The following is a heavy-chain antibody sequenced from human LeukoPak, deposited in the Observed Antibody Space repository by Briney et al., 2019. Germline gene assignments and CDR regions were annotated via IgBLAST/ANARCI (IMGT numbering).Heavy chain of an antibody. D-gene: IGHD3/OR15-3a*01. CDR3: ARDSVIYGY. J-gene: IGHJ4*02. Sequence: GSLRLSCAASGFTFSNYAMHWVRQAPGKGLEWVAVISYDGSNKYYADFVKGRFTISRDNSKNTLYVQMNSLRAEDTAVYYCARDSVIYGYWGQGTLVTVSS. V-gene: IGHV3-30*04. CDR1: GFTFSNYA. CDR2: ISYDGSNK.